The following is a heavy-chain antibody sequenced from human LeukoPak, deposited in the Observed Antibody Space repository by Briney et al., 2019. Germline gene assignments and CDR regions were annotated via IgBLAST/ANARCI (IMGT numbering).Heavy chain of an antibody. CDR1: GFTFSTYE. CDR2: ISSSGGTI. J-gene: IGHJ4*02. D-gene: IGHD2-2*01. Sequence: PGGSLRLSCLASGFTFSTYEMNWVRQAPGKGLEWVSYISSSGGTIYYADSVRGRFTLSRDNAKSSLLLQMSSLRAEDTAVYFCARTHCSSASCYLPPFDYWGQGTLVTVSS. CDR3: ARTHCSSASCYLPPFDY. V-gene: IGHV3-48*03.